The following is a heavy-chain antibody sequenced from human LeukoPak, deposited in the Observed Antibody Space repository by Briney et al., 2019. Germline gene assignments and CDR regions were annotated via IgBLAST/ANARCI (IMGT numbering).Heavy chain of an antibody. J-gene: IGHJ4*02. CDR2: ISSDGGST. Sequence: PWGSLRLSCAASGFTFSTYDMHWVRQAPGKGLEYVSSISSDGGSTYYAKSVKGRFTISRDNSKNTQYLQMGSLRAEDMAVYYCARGHYCSSTSCYAFDYWGQGTLVTVSS. V-gene: IGHV3-64*01. D-gene: IGHD2-2*01. CDR3: ARGHYCSSTSCYAFDY. CDR1: GFTFSTYD.